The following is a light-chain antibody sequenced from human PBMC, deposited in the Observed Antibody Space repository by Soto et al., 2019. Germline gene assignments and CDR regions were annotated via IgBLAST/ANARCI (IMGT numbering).Light chain of an antibody. V-gene: IGKV1-5*01. CDR3: QQYSSFSRT. CDR1: QTISSW. Sequence: IRMTQSPSSLSASTGDGVTITCRASQTISSWLAWYQQKPGKAPELLIYDASTLESGVPSRFSGSGSGTEFSLTISSLQPDDFATFYCQQYSSFSRTFGQGTKVDIK. J-gene: IGKJ1*01. CDR2: DAS.